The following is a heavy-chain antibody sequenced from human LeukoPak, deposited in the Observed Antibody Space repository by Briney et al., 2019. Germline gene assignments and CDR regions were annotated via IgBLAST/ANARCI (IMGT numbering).Heavy chain of an antibody. D-gene: IGHD1-20*01. CDR2: ISYSGST. V-gene: IGHV4-30-4*08. Sequence: SQTLSLTCTVSGGSISSGDYYWSWICQPPGKGLEWIGYISYSGSTYYNPSLKSRVTISLGTSKNQFSLRLSSVTAADTAVYYCARDRRTNWNGPNFDYWGQGTLVTVSS. CDR1: GGSISSGDYY. CDR3: ARDRRTNWNGPNFDY. J-gene: IGHJ4*02.